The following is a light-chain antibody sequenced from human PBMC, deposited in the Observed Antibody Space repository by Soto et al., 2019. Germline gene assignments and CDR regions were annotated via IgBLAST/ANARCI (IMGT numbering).Light chain of an antibody. J-gene: IGKJ1*01. Sequence: EIVLTQSPGTLSLSPGERATLSCRASQSVSSSYLAWYQQKPGQAPSLLIYAASSRATGIPDRFSGSGSGTDFTLTISGLEPEDFSVYYWQQNGSSPWTFGQGTKVEIK. CDR3: QQNGSSPWT. CDR1: QSVSSSY. V-gene: IGKV3-20*01. CDR2: AAS.